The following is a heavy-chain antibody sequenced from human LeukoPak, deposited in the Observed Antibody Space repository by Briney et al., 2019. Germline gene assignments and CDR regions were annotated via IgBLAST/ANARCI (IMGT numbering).Heavy chain of an antibody. J-gene: IGHJ6*03. D-gene: IGHD3-3*01. CDR2: IIPIFGTA. CDR3: ASGAIFGVVISGEHYYYMDV. Sequence: SVKVSCKASGGTFSSYAISWVRQAPGQGLEWMGGIIPIFGTANYAQKFQGRVTITTDESTSTAYMELSSLRSEDTAVYYCASGAIFGVVISGEHYYYMDVWGKGTTVTVSS. CDR1: GGTFSSYA. V-gene: IGHV1-69*05.